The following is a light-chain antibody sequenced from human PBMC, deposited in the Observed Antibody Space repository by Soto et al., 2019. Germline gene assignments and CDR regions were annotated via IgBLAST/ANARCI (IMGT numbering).Light chain of an antibody. CDR1: QSVSSK. CDR3: QEYNSWLWT. Sequence: EIVMTQSPATLSVSPGEGATLSCRASQSVSSKLAWYQQKPGQAPRLLIYGASTRATGIPARFSGSGSGTEFTLIISSLQSEDSAGYYFQEYNSWLWTFGQGTKVEIK. J-gene: IGKJ1*01. V-gene: IGKV3-15*01. CDR2: GAS.